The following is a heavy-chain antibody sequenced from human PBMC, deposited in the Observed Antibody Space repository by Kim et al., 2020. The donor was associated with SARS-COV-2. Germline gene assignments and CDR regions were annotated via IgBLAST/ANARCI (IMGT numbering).Heavy chain of an antibody. CDR2: INPNSGGT. D-gene: IGHD1-26*01. V-gene: IGHV1-2*02. CDR1: GYTFTGYY. CDR3: ARDESGEWELLIPLGWFDP. J-gene: IGHJ5*02. Sequence: ASVKVSCKASGYTFTGYYMHWVRQAPGQGLEWMGWINPNSGGTNYAQKFQGRVTMTRDTSISTAYMELSRLRSDDTAVYYCARDESGEWELLIPLGWFDPWGQGTLVTVSS.